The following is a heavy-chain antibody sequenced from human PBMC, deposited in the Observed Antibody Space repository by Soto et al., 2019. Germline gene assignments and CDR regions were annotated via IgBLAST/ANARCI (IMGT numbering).Heavy chain of an antibody. CDR3: ARGDFSSTLNR. CDR2: INHGGST. CDR1: GGSFRSYF. Sequence: PSGTLALTCAVPGGSFRSYFWSWIRQPPGKGLEWIGEINHGGSTNYNPSLKSRVSISLDTSKNQFSLTLSSVTAADTALYYCARGDFSSTLNRWGQGTLVTVSS. J-gene: IGHJ5*02. D-gene: IGHD6-13*01. V-gene: IGHV4-34*01.